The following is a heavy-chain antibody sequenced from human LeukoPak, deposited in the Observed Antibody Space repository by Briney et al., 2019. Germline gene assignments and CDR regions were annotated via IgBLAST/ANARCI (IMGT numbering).Heavy chain of an antibody. V-gene: IGHV3-21*01. CDR1: GFSFSTYS. CDR2: ISSSSAHI. Sequence: GGSLRLSCAASGFSFSTYSMSWVRQAPGKGLEWVSSISSSSAHIFYADSVKGRFSISRDNAKNSLYLQMNSLRVEDTAVCYCTSRYCTTTNCYSFDIWGQGTMVTVSS. CDR3: TSRYCTTTNCYSFDI. D-gene: IGHD2-2*01. J-gene: IGHJ3*02.